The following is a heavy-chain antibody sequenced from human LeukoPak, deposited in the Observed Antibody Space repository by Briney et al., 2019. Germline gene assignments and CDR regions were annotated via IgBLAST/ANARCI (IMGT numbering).Heavy chain of an antibody. CDR3: AKCPTMVRGVNLFDFYYMDV. Sequence: HPGGSLRLSCAASGFTFSSYAMSWVRQAPGKGLEWMAFIRSDGSNKYYADSVKGRFTISRDNSKNTLYLQMNSLRAEDTAVYYCAKCPTMVRGVNLFDFYYMDVWGKGTTVTVSS. D-gene: IGHD3-10*01. CDR1: GFTFSSYA. V-gene: IGHV3-30*02. J-gene: IGHJ6*03. CDR2: IRSDGSNK.